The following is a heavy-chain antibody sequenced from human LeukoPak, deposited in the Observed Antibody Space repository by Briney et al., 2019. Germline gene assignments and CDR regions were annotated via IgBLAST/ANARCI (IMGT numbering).Heavy chain of an antibody. J-gene: IGHJ4*02. D-gene: IGHD2-2*01. CDR3: ARRGYCSSTSCYVFDY. Sequence: GESLKISCKGSGYSFTSYWIGWVRQMPGKGLEWMGIIYPGDSDTRYSPSFQGQVTISADKSISTAYLQWSSLTASDTAMYYCARRGYCSSTSCYVFDYWGQGTLVTVSS. CDR1: GYSFTSYW. V-gene: IGHV5-51*01. CDR2: IYPGDSDT.